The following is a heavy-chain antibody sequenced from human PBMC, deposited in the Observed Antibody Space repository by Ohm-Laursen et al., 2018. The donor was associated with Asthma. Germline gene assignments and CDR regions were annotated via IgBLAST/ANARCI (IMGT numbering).Heavy chain of an antibody. Sequence: SLRLSCSASGFTFSSYAMHWVRQAPGKGLEWVAVISYDGSNKYYADSVKGRFTISRDNSKNTLYLQMNSLRAEDTAVYYCATLRYFGGDNFDYWGQGTLVTVSS. CDR2: ISYDGSNK. CDR3: ATLRYFGGDNFDY. V-gene: IGHV3-30*04. CDR1: GFTFSSYA. J-gene: IGHJ4*02. D-gene: IGHD3-9*01.